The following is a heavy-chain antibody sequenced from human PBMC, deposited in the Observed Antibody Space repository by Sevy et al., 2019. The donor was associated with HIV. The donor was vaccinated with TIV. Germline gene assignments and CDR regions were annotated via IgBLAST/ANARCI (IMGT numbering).Heavy chain of an antibody. V-gene: IGHV3-15*01. CDR1: GFTFSNAW. J-gene: IGHJ4*02. CDR3: TTDPSIVGATTTDY. CDR2: IKRKTDGGTT. Sequence: GGSLRLSCAASGFTFSNAWMSWVRQAPGKGLEWVGRIKRKTDGGTTDYAAPVKGRFTISRDDSKNTLYLQMNSLKTEDTAVYYCTTDPSIVGATTTDYWGQGTLVTVSS. D-gene: IGHD1-26*01.